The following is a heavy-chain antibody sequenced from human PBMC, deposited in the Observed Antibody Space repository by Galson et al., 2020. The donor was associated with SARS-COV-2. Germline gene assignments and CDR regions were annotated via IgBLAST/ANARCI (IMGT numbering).Heavy chain of an antibody. J-gene: IGHJ5*02. CDR1: GNTFTNHY. CDR3: ARMTVAGPFDP. Sequence: ASVKVSCKASGNTFTNHYMHWVRQAPGQGLEWMGLINPSGVNTYYAQNFQGRVTMTRDTSTSTVHMELRSLRSEDTAVYYCARMTVAGPFDPWGQGTLVTVSS. D-gene: IGHD6-19*01. V-gene: IGHV1-46*01. CDR2: INPSGVNT.